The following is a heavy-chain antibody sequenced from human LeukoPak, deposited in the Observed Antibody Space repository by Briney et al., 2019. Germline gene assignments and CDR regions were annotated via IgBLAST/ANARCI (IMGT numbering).Heavy chain of an antibody. CDR1: GGSISSYY. Sequence: SENLSLTCTVSGGSISSYYWSWIRQPPGKGLEWIGYIYYSGSTNYNPSLKSRVTISVDTSKNQFSLKLSSVTAADTAVYYCARTASSGDMDVWGKGTTVTVSS. J-gene: IGHJ6*03. D-gene: IGHD6-19*01. CDR3: ARTASSGDMDV. V-gene: IGHV4-59*01. CDR2: IYYSGST.